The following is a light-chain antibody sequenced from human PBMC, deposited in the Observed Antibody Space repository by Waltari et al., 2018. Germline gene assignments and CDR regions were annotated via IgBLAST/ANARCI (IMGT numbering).Light chain of an antibody. CDR3: QSYDSRLSVVV. J-gene: IGLJ2*01. CDR2: GNN. V-gene: IGLV1-40*01. CDR1: SPTIGAGFD. Sequence: QYVLTQPPSLSGAPGQRVTMSCTGRSPTIGAGFDFTWYQHLPGTAPKLLIFGNNNRPSGVPDRFSASKSGASASLAITGLQSEDEAVYYCQSYDSRLSVVVFGGGTKLTVL.